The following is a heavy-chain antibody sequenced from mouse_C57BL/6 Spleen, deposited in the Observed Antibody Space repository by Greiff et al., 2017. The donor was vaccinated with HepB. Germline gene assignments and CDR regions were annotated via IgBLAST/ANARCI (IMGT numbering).Heavy chain of an antibody. CDR2: IYPGDGDT. V-gene: IGHV1-82*01. Sequence: VQLQQSGPELVKPGASVKISCKASGYAFSSSWMNWVKQRPGKGLEWIGRIYPGDGDTNYNGKFKGKATLTADKSSSTAYMQLSSLTSEDSAVYFCARSGANWDFDYWGQGTTLTVSS. D-gene: IGHD4-1*01. CDR3: ARSGANWDFDY. J-gene: IGHJ2*01. CDR1: GYAFSSSW.